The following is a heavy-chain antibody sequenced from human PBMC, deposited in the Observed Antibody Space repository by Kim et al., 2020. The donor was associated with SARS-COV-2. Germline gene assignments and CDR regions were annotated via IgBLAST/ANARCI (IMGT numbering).Heavy chain of an antibody. CDR1: GGSISSYY. CDR2: IYYSGST. Sequence: TLSLTCTVSGGSISSYYWSWIRQPPGKGLEWIGYIYYSGSTNYNPSLKSRVTISVDTSKNQFSLKLSSVTAADTAVYYCARLIGSGSYNYYYYGMDVWG. V-gene: IGHV4-59*08. CDR3: ARLIGSGSYNYYYYGMDV. D-gene: IGHD3-10*01. J-gene: IGHJ6*02.